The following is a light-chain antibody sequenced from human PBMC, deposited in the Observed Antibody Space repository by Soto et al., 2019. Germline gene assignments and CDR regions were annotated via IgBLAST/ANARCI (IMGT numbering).Light chain of an antibody. CDR2: AAS. CDR3: QQLNSYPLT. V-gene: IGKV1-9*01. J-gene: IGKJ4*01. Sequence: DIQMTQSPSALSASVGDRVTITCRASQYISNWVAWYQQKPGKAPKLLIFAASNLQSGVPSRFSGSGSGTDFTLTISSLQPEDFATYYCQQLNSYPLTFGGGTKVDIK. CDR1: QYISNW.